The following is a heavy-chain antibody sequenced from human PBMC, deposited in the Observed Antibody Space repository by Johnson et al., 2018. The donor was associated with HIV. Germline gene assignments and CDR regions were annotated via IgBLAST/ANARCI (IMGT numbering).Heavy chain of an antibody. CDR1: GFTVSSNY. V-gene: IGHV3-53*01. CDR3: AKDLFTEREDDVFDI. D-gene: IGHD1-26*01. J-gene: IGHJ3*02. CDR2: IYSGGST. Sequence: VQLVESGGGLIQPGGSLRLSCAASGFTVSSNYTSWVRQAPGKGLEWVSVIYSGGSTYYADSVKGRFTISRDNSKNTLYLQMNSLRAEDTAVYYCAKDLFTEREDDVFDIWGQGTMVTVSS.